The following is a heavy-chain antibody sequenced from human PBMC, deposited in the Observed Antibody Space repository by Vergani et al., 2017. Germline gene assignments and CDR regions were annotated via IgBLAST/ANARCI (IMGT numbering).Heavy chain of an antibody. J-gene: IGHJ6*03. Sequence: QVQLQESGPGLVKPSETLSLTCTVSGGSISSYYWSWIRQPPGTGLEWIGYIYYSGSTNYNPSLKSRVAISVDTSKNQFSLKLRSVTAADTAVYYCASTKVEYCSSTSCATNLKYYYYYYMDVWGKGTTVTVSS. D-gene: IGHD2-2*01. CDR1: GGSISSYY. CDR3: ASTKVEYCSSTSCATNLKYYYYYYMDV. V-gene: IGHV4-59*01. CDR2: IYYSGST.